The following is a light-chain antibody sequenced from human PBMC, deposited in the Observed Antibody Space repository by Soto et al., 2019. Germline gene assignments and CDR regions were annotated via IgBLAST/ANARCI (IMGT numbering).Light chain of an antibody. J-gene: IGKJ2*01. CDR2: AAS. V-gene: IGKV1-12*01. CDR3: QQANSFPFT. Sequence: DIQMTQSPSSVSASVGDRITITCRASQHIGISLAWFQQKPGKAPKLLIRAASSLQSGVPSRFSGSGSGTDFTLTISSLQPEDSASYYCQQANSFPFTFGQGTKVEIK. CDR1: QHIGIS.